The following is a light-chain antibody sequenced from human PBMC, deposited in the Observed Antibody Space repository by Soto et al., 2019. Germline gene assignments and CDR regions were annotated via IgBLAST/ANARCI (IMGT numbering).Light chain of an antibody. V-gene: IGLV1-44*01. CDR2: SNN. CDR1: SSNIGSNT. Sequence: QSVLTQPPSASGTPGQRGTISCSGSSSNIGSNTVNWYQHLPGTAPKLLMYSNNQRPSGVPDRFSGSKSGTSASLAISGLQSEDEADYYCAAWDDSLNGWVFGGGTKLTVL. J-gene: IGLJ3*02. CDR3: AAWDDSLNGWV.